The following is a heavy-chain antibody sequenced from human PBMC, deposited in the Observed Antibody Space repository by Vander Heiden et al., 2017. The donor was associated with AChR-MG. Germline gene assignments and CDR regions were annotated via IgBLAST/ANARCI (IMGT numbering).Heavy chain of an antibody. D-gene: IGHD3-10*01. CDR3: AREITYYYGSGRGPHYYYYYYMDV. Sequence: QVQLQESGPGLVKPSQTLSLTCTVSGGPISSGGYYWSWIRQHPGKGLEWIGYIYYSGSTYYNPSLKSRVTISVDTSKNQFSLKLSSVTAADTAVYYCAREITYYYGSGRGPHYYYYYYMDVWGKGTTVTVSS. J-gene: IGHJ6*03. CDR1: GGPISSGGYY. CDR2: IYYSGST. V-gene: IGHV4-31*03.